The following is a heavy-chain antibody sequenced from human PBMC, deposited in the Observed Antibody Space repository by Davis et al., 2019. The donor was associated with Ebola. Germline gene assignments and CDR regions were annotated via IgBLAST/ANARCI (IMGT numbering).Heavy chain of an antibody. J-gene: IGHJ3*02. Sequence: MPSETLSLTCTVSGASISSRSYYWGWIRQPPGKGLEWVGSFSYGDNTHYYNPSLRSRVTISVDPSRNQFSLKLSSATAADTAVYYCARPWYSGTYYDAYDIWGQGTMVAVSS. D-gene: IGHD1-26*01. V-gene: IGHV4-39*01. CDR3: ARPWYSGTYYDAYDI. CDR2: FSYGDNTH. CDR1: GASISSRSYY.